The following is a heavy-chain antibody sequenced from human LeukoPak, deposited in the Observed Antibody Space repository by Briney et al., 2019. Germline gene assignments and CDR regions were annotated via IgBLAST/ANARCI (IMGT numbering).Heavy chain of an antibody. D-gene: IGHD3-9*01. CDR2: INPSGGST. V-gene: IGHV1-46*01. J-gene: IGHJ4*02. Sequence: GASVKVSCKASGYTFTSYYMHWVRQAPGQGLEWMGIINPSGGSTSYAQKFQGRVTMTRDTSTSTVYMELSSLRSEDTAVYYCAREASGYDILTGYYRLNSLSDYWGQGTLVTVSS. CDR3: AREASGYDILTGYYRLNSLSDY. CDR1: GYTFTSYY.